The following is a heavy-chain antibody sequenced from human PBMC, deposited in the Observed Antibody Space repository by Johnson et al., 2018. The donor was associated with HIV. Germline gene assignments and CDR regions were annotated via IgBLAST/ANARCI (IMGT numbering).Heavy chain of an antibody. CDR3: AHLIAWGIAVADAFDI. V-gene: IGHV3-48*01. D-gene: IGHD6-19*01. CDR2: ISSSGTTV. J-gene: IGHJ3*02. Sequence: EVQLVESGGGVVQPGRSLKLSCAASEFTFSNYAMHWVRQTPGKGLEWVSYISSSGTTVYYADSVKGRFSISRDNSKNTLYLQMNSLRAEDTAVYYCAHLIAWGIAVADAFDIWGQGTMVTVSS. CDR1: EFTFSNYA.